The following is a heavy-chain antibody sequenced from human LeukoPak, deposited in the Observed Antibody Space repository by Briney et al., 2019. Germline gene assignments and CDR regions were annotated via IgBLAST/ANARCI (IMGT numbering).Heavy chain of an antibody. CDR1: GFTFSAYA. J-gene: IGHJ4*02. V-gene: IGHV3-23*01. D-gene: IGHD3-22*01. CDR3: ARRDYYDSSGYSPLFDY. Sequence: GGSLRLSCAASGFTFSAYAMSWVRQAPGKGLEWVSGMSGNGGTTYYADSVKGRFTISRDNSKNTLYLQMNNLRTEDTAVYYCARRDYYDSSGYSPLFDYWGQGTLVTVSS. CDR2: MSGNGGTT.